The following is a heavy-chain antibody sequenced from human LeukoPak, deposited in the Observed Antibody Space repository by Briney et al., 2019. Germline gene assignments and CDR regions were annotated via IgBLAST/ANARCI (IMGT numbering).Heavy chain of an antibody. CDR3: AKDSSGYILVHDAFDI. J-gene: IGHJ3*02. Sequence: PGGSLRLSCAASGFTFDDYAMHWVRHAPGKGLEWVSGISWNSGSIGYADSVKGRFTISRDNAKNSLYLQMNSLRAEDTALYYCAKDSSGYILVHDAFDIWGQGTMVTVSS. CDR2: ISWNSGSI. CDR1: GFTFDDYA. V-gene: IGHV3-9*01. D-gene: IGHD5-12*01.